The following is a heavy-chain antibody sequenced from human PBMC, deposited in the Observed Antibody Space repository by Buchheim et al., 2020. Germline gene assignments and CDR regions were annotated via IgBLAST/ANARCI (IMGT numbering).Heavy chain of an antibody. Sequence: QLQLQESGPGLVKPSETLSLTCNVSRVSIRNSDDYWGGLRQPPGKGLEWIANIYSDGGTSYSPSLKSRVTISIDTSQDQFSLRLTSVTAADTAVYYCARYEPYYYYFDTWGQGAL. CDR3: ARYEPYYYYFDT. D-gene: IGHD3-22*01. CDR1: RVSIRNSDDY. V-gene: IGHV4-39*07. J-gene: IGHJ5*02. CDR2: IYSDGGT.